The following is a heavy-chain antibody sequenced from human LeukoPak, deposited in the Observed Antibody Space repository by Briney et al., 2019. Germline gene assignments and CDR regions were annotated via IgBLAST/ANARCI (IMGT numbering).Heavy chain of an antibody. V-gene: IGHV3-30*03. D-gene: IGHD6-6*01. CDR3: ARDSRPANHDY. CDR1: RFTFNSYD. Sequence: PGVSLRLFRAICRFTFNSYDMHWVRQAPGKGLEGVAVISYDGRNKYYADSAKGRFTISRDKSKNTLYLQMNTLIAEDTAVYYCARDSRPANHDYCGQGALVTVS. J-gene: IGHJ4*02. CDR2: ISYDGRNK.